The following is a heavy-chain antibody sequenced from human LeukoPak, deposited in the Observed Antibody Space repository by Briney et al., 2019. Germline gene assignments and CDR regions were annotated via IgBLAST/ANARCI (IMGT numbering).Heavy chain of an antibody. Sequence: SETLSLTCTVSGGSISGYYWSWIRQPPGKGLEWIGYIYYSGSTNYNPSLKSRVTISVDTSKNQFSLKLSSVTAADTAVYYCARAVRFLEWPFDYWGQGTLVTVSS. CDR3: ARAVRFLEWPFDY. D-gene: IGHD3-3*01. CDR1: GGSISGYY. CDR2: IYYSGST. V-gene: IGHV4-59*08. J-gene: IGHJ4*02.